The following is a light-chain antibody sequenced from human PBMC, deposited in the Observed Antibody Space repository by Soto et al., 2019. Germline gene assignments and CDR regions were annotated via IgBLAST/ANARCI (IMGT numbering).Light chain of an antibody. CDR3: AAWDDILNGYV. J-gene: IGLJ1*01. V-gene: IGLV1-44*01. Sequence: QSALTQPPSASGTPGQRVTISCSGSNSNIGSNPVNWYQQLPGTAPKLLINTNDQRPSGVPDRFSGSKSGTSASLAISGLQSEDEADYYCAAWDDILNGYVFATGTKLTVL. CDR2: TND. CDR1: NSNIGSNP.